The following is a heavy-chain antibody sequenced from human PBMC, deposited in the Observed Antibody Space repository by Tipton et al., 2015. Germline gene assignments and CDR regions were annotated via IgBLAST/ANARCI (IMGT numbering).Heavy chain of an antibody. Sequence: SLRLSCAASGFTFSSHAMSWVRQAPGKGLEWVSAISGSGGSTYYVDSVKGRFAISRDNSKNTLHLHMSSLRADDTAVYYCTKHSRVVIHRNWFDPWGQGTLVTVSS. CDR3: TKHSRVVIHRNWFDP. V-gene: IGHV3-23*01. CDR2: ISGSGGST. CDR1: GFTFSSHA. D-gene: IGHD3-3*01. J-gene: IGHJ5*02.